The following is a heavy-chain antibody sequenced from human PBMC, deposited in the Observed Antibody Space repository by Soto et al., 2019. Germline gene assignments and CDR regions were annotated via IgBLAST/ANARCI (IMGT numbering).Heavy chain of an antibody. CDR1: GFTFDDYA. Sequence: GGSLRLSCAASGFTFDDYAMHWVRQAPGKGLEWVSGISWNSGSIGYADSVKGRFTISRDNAKNSLYLQMNSLRAEDTALYYCAKDIAGVQMYYMAVWGKGTTVTVSS. CDR3: AKDIAGVQMYYMAV. V-gene: IGHV3-9*01. J-gene: IGHJ6*03. D-gene: IGHD1-1*01. CDR2: ISWNSGSI.